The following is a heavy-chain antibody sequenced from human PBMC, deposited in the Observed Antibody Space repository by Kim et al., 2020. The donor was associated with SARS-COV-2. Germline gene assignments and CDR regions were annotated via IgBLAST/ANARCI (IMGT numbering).Heavy chain of an antibody. J-gene: IGHJ3*02. CDR2: IYPGDSDT. V-gene: IGHV5-51*03. Sequence: GESLKISCKGSGYSFTSYWIGWVRQMPGKGLEWMGIIYPGDSDTRYSPSFQGQVTISADKSISTAYLQWSSLKASDTAMYYCARPGKSRYGSGSRGAFDIWGQGTMVTVSS. D-gene: IGHD3-10*01. CDR3: ARPGKSRYGSGSRGAFDI. CDR1: GYSFTSYW.